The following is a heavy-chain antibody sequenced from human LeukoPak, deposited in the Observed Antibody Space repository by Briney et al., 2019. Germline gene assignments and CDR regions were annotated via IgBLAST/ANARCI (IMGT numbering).Heavy chain of an antibody. CDR2: IIPILGIA. Sequence: SVKVSCKASGGTFSSYAISWVRQAPAQGLEWMGRIIPILGIANYAQKFQGRVTITADKSTSTAYMELSSLRSEDTAVYYCARVAYYDFWSGYQNWFDPWGQGTLVTVSS. CDR3: ARVAYYDFWSGYQNWFDP. D-gene: IGHD3-3*01. J-gene: IGHJ5*02. V-gene: IGHV1-69*04. CDR1: GGTFSSYA.